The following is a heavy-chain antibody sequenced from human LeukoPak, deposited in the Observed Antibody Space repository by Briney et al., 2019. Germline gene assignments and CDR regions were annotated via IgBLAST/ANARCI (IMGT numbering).Heavy chain of an antibody. CDR2: ISGSGGST. CDR1: GFTFSSYA. D-gene: IGHD3-22*01. CDR3: AKDLYYYDSSGYDY. Sequence: GGSLRLSCAASGFTFSSYAMSWVRQAPGKGLEWVSAISGSGGSTYYADSVKGRFTISRDNSKNTLYLQMNSLRAEDTAVCYCAKDLYYYDSSGYDYWGQGTLVTVSS. J-gene: IGHJ4*02. V-gene: IGHV3-23*01.